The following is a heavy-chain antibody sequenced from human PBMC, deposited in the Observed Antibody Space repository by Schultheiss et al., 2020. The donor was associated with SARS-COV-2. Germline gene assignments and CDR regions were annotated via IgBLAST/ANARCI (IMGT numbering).Heavy chain of an antibody. CDR2: IKSKTDGGTT. CDR3: TTLSTGFYYYYMDV. V-gene: IGHV3-15*01. D-gene: IGHD3-10*01. Sequence: GGSLRLSCAASGFTFDDYGMSWVRQAPGKGLEWVGRIKSKTDGGTTDYAAPVKGRFTISRDDSKNTLYLQMNSLKTEDTAVYYCTTLSTGFYYYYMDVWGKGTTVTVSS. J-gene: IGHJ6*03. CDR1: GFTFDDYG.